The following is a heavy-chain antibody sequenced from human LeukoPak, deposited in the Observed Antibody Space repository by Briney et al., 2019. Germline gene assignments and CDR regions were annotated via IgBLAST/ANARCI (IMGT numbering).Heavy chain of an antibody. CDR2: INHSGST. D-gene: IGHD3-16*01. Sequence: PSETLSLTCAVYGGSFSGYYWSWIRQSPGKGLEWIGEINHSGSTNYNPSLKSRVTISVDTSKNQFSLKLSSVTAADTAVYYCARGGILIAVFTFWGQGTLVTVSS. CDR1: GGSFSGYY. V-gene: IGHV4-34*01. CDR3: ARGGILIAVFTF. J-gene: IGHJ4*02.